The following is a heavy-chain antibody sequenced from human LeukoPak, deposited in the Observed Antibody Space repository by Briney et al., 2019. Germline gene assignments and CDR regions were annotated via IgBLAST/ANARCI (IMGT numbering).Heavy chain of an antibody. V-gene: IGHV3-74*01. CDR3: ARAAYSSSPDY. Sequence: GGSLRLSCAAFGFTFSNYWMLWVRQAPGKGLVWVSRIERDGSSTRYADPVKGRFLMSRDNAKNTVDLQMNSLRAEDTAVYYFARAAYSSSPDYWGQGALVTVSS. J-gene: IGHJ4*02. CDR2: IERDGSST. CDR1: GFTFSNYW. D-gene: IGHD6-6*01.